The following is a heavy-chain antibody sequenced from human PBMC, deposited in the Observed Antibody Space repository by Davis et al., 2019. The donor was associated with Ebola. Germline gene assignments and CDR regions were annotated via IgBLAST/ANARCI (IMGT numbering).Heavy chain of an antibody. V-gene: IGHV3-30*18. CDR1: GFTFSGSA. D-gene: IGHD3-9*01. Sequence: PGGSLTLSCAASGFTFSGSALYWVRHPPGKGRGWVAMRSLIGSYQYDADSVKDRFTISRANSRNTLDLQMNALGPEDTAVYYCAKDRFDGILNGYSPFFDNWGQGTLVTVSS. CDR2: RSLIGSYQ. CDR3: AKDRFDGILNGYSPFFDN. J-gene: IGHJ4*02.